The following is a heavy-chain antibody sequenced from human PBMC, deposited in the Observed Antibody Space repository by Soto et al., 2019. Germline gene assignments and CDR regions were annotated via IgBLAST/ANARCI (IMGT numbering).Heavy chain of an antibody. Sequence: GGSLRLSCAASGFTFSSYSMNWVRQAPGKGLEWVSSISSSSSYIYYADSVKGRFTISRDNAKNSLYLQMNSLRAEDTAVYYCARVTPMYSSSWERPPLVDYWGQGTLVTVSS. V-gene: IGHV3-21*01. CDR1: GFTFSSYS. D-gene: IGHD6-13*01. CDR3: ARVTPMYSSSWERPPLVDY. J-gene: IGHJ4*02. CDR2: ISSSSSYI.